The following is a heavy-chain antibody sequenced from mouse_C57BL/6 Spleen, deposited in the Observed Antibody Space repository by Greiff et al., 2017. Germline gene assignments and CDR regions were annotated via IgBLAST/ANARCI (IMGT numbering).Heavy chain of an antibody. J-gene: IGHJ4*01. V-gene: IGHV3-6*01. CDR2: ISYDGSN. CDR3: ARGVNYAMDY. D-gene: IGHD2-1*01. CDR1: GYSITSGYY. Sequence: DVQLQESGPGLVKPSQSLSLTCSVTGYSITSGYYWNWIRQFPGNKLEWMGYISYDGSNNYNPSLKNRISITRDTSKNQFFLKLNSVTTEDTATYYCARGVNYAMDYWGQGTSVTVSS.